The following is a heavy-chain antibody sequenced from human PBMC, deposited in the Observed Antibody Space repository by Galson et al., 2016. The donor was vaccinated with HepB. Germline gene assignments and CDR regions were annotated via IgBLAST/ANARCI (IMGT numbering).Heavy chain of an antibody. Sequence: SVKVSCKASGYTLTSFAMHWVRQAPGQRLEWMGWINAGNGNTKYSQKFQGRATINRDTSANTAYMELSSLRSEDTAVYFCARDRGAFGDLGYWGQGTLVTVSS. J-gene: IGHJ4*02. D-gene: IGHD4-17*01. CDR3: ARDRGAFGDLGY. V-gene: IGHV1-3*01. CDR1: GYTLTSFA. CDR2: INAGNGNT.